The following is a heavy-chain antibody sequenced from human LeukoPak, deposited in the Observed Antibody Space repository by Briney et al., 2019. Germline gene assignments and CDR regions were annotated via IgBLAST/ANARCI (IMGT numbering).Heavy chain of an antibody. V-gene: IGHV3-33*01. Sequence: PGGSLRLSCAASGFTFSSYGMHWVRQVPGKGLEWVAVIWHDGSKEYYADSVKGRFTISRDNSKNTLYLQMNSLRAEDTAVYYCARDRCSGGSCDSGAEYFQHWGQGTLVTVSS. CDR3: ARDRCSGGSCDSGAEYFQH. J-gene: IGHJ1*01. CDR1: GFTFSSYG. D-gene: IGHD2-15*01. CDR2: IWHDGSKE.